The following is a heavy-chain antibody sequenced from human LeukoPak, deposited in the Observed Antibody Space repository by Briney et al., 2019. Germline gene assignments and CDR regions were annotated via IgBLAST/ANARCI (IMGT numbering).Heavy chain of an antibody. CDR3: ARAPPSSSSWYVDY. Sequence: GGSLRLSCAASGFTFSSYAMHWVRQAPGKGLEWVAVISYDGSNKYYADSVKGRFTISRDNSKNTLYLQMNSLRAEDTAVYYCARAPPSSSSWYVDYWGQGTLVTVSS. V-gene: IGHV3-30-3*01. CDR2: ISYDGSNK. CDR1: GFTFSSYA. D-gene: IGHD6-13*01. J-gene: IGHJ4*02.